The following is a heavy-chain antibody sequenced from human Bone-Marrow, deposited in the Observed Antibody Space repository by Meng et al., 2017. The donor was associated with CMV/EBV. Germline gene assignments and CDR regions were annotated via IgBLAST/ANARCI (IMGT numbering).Heavy chain of an antibody. D-gene: IGHD6-13*01. CDR2: IIPILGIA. CDR1: GGTFSSYT. Sequence: SVKVSCKASGGTFSSYTISWVRQAPGQGLEWMGRIIPILGIANYAQKFQGRVTMTRNTSISTAYMELSSLRSEDTAVYYCARRIAAAGNYYYYYYYGMDVWGQGTTVTVSS. J-gene: IGHJ6*02. V-gene: IGHV1-69*02. CDR3: ARRIAAAGNYYYYYYYGMDV.